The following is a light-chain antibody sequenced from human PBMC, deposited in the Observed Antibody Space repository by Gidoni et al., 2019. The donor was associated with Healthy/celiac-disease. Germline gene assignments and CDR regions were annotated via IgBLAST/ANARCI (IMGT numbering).Light chain of an antibody. Sequence: DIQMSQHPSSLSASVGDRVTITCRASQSISSYLNWYQQKPGKAPKLLTYSASSLQSGVPSRFSGSGSGTDFTLTISSLQPEDFATYYCQQSYSTPPTFGQGTKVEIK. CDR3: QQSYSTPPT. J-gene: IGKJ1*01. V-gene: IGKV1-39*01. CDR2: SAS. CDR1: QSISSY.